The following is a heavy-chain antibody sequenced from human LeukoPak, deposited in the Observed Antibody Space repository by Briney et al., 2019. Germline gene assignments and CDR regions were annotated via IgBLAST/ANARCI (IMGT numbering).Heavy chain of an antibody. CDR2: ISYSGNT. V-gene: IGHV4-39*01. J-gene: IGHJ3*02. Sequence: SETLSLTCTVSGGSIISSDYHWGWVRQPPGKGLEWIGTISYSGNTDYNPSLRSRVTISADTSNNQFSLRLGSVTAADTAVYHCARHCCSGPAKRVFDIWGQGTMVTVSS. CDR1: GGSIISSDYH. CDR3: ARHCCSGPAKRVFDI. D-gene: IGHD2-15*01.